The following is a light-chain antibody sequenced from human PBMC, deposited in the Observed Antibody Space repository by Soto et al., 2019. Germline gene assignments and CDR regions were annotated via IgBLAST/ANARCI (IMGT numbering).Light chain of an antibody. V-gene: IGLV2-23*01. CDR3: SSYAGSSARVV. CDR2: EGT. J-gene: IGLJ2*01. Sequence: QSALTQPASVSGSPGQSITISCTRSSTDFENYNLVSWYQHCPDKAPKLIIYEGTKRPSEISDRFSGSESDTTACLIISGLQPEDEADYYCSSYAGSSARVVFGGGTKLTVL. CDR1: STDFENYNL.